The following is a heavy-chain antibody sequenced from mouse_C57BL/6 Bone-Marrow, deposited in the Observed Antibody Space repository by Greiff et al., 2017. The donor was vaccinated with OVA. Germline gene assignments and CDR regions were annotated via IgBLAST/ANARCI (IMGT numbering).Heavy chain of an antibody. D-gene: IGHD1-1*01. CDR1: GFSLTSYG. Sequence: VHLVESGPGLVQPSQSLSITCTVSGFSLTSYGVHWVRQSPGKGLEWLGVIWSGGSTDYNAAFISRLSISKDNSKSQVFFKMNSLQADDTAIYYCAIFITTVVADYYAMDYWGQGTSVTVSS. V-gene: IGHV2-2*01. CDR2: IWSGGST. CDR3: AIFITTVVADYYAMDY. J-gene: IGHJ4*01.